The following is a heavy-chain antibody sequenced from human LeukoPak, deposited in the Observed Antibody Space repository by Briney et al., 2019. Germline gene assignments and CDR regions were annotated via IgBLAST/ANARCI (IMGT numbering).Heavy chain of an antibody. J-gene: IGHJ4*02. V-gene: IGHV4-30-2*01. CDR1: GGSISSGGYY. D-gene: IGHD6-13*01. CDR2: IYHSGST. Sequence: SETLSLTCTVSGGSISSGGYYWSWIRQPPGKGLEWIGYIYHSGSTYYNPSLKSRVTISVDRSKNQFSLKLISVTAADTAVYYCARASEDYGSWVFDYWGQGILVTVSS. CDR3: ARASEDYGSWVFDY.